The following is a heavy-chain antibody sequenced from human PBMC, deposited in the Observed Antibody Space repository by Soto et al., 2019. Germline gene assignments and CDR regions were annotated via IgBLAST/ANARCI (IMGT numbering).Heavy chain of an antibody. D-gene: IGHD6-6*01. Sequence: EVQLVESGGGLVQPGGSLRLSCAASGFTVSSNYMSWVRQAPGKGLEWVSVIYSGGSTYYADSVKGRFTISRDNSKNTLYLQMNSLRAEDTAVYYCARLSIAANYYYYYYMAVWGKGTTVTVSS. J-gene: IGHJ6*03. CDR3: ARLSIAANYYYYYYMAV. CDR2: IYSGGST. V-gene: IGHV3-66*04. CDR1: GFTVSSNY.